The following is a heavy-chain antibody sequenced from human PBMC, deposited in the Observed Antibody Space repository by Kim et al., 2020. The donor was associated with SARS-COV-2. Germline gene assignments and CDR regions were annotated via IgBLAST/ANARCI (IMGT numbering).Heavy chain of an antibody. CDR2: IIPIFGTA. Sequence: SVKVSCKASGGTFSSYAISWVRQAPGQGLEWMGGIIPIFGTANYAQKFQGRVTITADESTSTAYMELSSLRSEDTAVYYCASGGSSWLDYYYYYGMDVWGQGTTVTVS. V-gene: IGHV1-69*13. D-gene: IGHD6-13*01. J-gene: IGHJ6*02. CDR3: ASGGSSWLDYYYYYGMDV. CDR1: GGTFSSYA.